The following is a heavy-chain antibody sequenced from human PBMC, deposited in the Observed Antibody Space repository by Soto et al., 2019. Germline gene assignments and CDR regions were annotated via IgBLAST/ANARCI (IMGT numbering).Heavy chain of an antibody. V-gene: IGHV3-30-3*01. CDR1: GFTFSSYA. CDR2: ISYDGSNK. D-gene: IGHD3-3*01. J-gene: IGHJ6*02. Sequence: GGSLRLSCAASGFTFSSYAMHWVRQAPGKGLEWVAAISYDGSNKYYADSVKGRFTISRDNSKNTLYLQMNSLRAEDTAVYYCARAKYYDFWSGYYLAYYGMDVWGQGTTVTVS. CDR3: ARAKYYDFWSGYYLAYYGMDV.